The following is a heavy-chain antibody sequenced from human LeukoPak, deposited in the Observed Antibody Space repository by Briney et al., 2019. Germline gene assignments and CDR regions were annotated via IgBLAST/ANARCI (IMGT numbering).Heavy chain of an antibody. V-gene: IGHV3-21*01. J-gene: IGHJ3*02. CDR3: AMTMSGSGWSWAFDI. D-gene: IGHD6-19*01. Sequence: GGSLRLSCAASGFTFSSYSMNWVRQAPGKGLEWVSSISSSSSYIYYADSVKGRFTISRDNAKNSLYLQMNSLRAEDTAVYYCAMTMSGSGWSWAFDIWGQGTMVTVSS. CDR1: GFTFSSYS. CDR2: ISSSSSYI.